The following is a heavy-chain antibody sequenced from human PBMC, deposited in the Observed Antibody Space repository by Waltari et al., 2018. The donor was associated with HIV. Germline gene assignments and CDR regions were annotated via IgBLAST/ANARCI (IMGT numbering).Heavy chain of an antibody. CDR1: GFTFSTYG. V-gene: IGHV3-33*01. Sequence: QVQLVESGGGVVQPGRSLRLSCAAPGFTFSTYGLHRVRQAPGKGLEWVAGIWYDGSNKYYADSVKGRLTISRDNSKNTVYLQINRLRAEDTAVYYCAREGHYYGSGRFGGDYWGQGTLVTVSS. D-gene: IGHD3-10*01. CDR2: IWYDGSNK. J-gene: IGHJ4*02. CDR3: AREGHYYGSGRFGGDY.